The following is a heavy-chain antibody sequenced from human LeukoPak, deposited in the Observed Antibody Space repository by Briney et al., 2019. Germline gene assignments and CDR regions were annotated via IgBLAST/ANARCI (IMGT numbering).Heavy chain of an antibody. J-gene: IGHJ6*02. D-gene: IGHD6-13*01. CDR2: IYYSGST. Sequence: SETLSLTCTVSGGSISSYYWSWIRQPPGKGLEWIGYIYYSGSTNYNPSLKSRVTISVDTSKNQFSLKLSSVTAADTAVYYCARDRIAAAGTSYYYYGMDVWGQGTTVAVSS. CDR3: ARDRIAAAGTSYYYYGMDV. V-gene: IGHV4-59*01. CDR1: GGSISSYY.